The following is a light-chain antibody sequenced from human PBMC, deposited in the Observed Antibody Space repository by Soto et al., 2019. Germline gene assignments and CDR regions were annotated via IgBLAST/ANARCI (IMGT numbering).Light chain of an antibody. V-gene: IGKV1-39*01. CDR3: QQCGSTPLT. J-gene: IGKJ4*01. CDR1: QSISNY. Sequence: DIQLTQSPSSLSASVGDRVTITCRASQSISNYLDWYQQKPGKAPKLLIYGASSRQTGIPARFSGSGSGTEFTLTISSLQPEDSAAYYCQQCGSTPLTFGGGTKVDTK. CDR2: GAS.